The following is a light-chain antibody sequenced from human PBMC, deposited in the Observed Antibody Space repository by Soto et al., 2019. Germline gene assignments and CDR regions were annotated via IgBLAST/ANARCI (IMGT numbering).Light chain of an antibody. CDR3: NSYAGSNSFV. J-gene: IGLJ1*01. CDR1: SSDVGGYNY. Sequence: QSALTQPPSASGSPGQSVTISCTGTSSDVGGYNYVSWYQQHPGKAPKLVIFEVNKRPSGVPDRFSGSKSANTASLTVSGLQTEDEADYYCNSYAGSNSFVFETGTQLTVL. V-gene: IGLV2-8*01. CDR2: EVN.